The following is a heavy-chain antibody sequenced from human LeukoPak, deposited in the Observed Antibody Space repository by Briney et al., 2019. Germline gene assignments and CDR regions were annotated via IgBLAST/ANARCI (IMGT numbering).Heavy chain of an antibody. Sequence: GGSLRLSCAASGFTFSSYAMSWVRQAPGKGLEWVSAISGSGGSTYYADSVKGRFTISRDNSKNTLYLQMNSLRAEDTAVYYRARDYTPGVRGVSRLNWFDPWGQGTLVTVSS. V-gene: IGHV3-23*01. CDR1: GFTFSSYA. CDR3: ARDYTPGVRGVSRLNWFDP. D-gene: IGHD3-10*01. J-gene: IGHJ5*02. CDR2: ISGSGGST.